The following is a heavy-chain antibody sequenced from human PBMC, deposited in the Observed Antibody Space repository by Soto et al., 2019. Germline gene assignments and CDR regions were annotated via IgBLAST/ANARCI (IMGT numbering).Heavy chain of an antibody. J-gene: IGHJ6*02. Sequence: QVQLVQSGAEVKRPRSSVKVSCKSSGGTFSKYAITWVRQAPGQGLEWMGGIIPIFATAKYAQKFQGRVSITADESTSTAHMELSSLRSEDTAVYYCARGETYLGVWGQGTTVTASS. D-gene: IGHD3-16*01. CDR3: ARGETYLGV. CDR2: IIPIFATA. V-gene: IGHV1-69*01. CDR1: GGTFSKYA.